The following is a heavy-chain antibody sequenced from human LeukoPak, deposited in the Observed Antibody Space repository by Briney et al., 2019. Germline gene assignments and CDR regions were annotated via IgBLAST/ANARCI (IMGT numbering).Heavy chain of an antibody. CDR2: ISAYNGNT. CDR3: ARSHYYDSSGSEADFDI. J-gene: IGHJ3*02. CDR1: GYTFTSYG. Sequence: GASVKVSCKASGYTFTSYGISWVRQAPGQGLEWMGWISAYNGNTNYAQKLQGRVTMTTDTSTSTAYMELRSLRSDDTAVYHCARSHYYDSSGSEADFDIWGQGTMVTVSS. D-gene: IGHD3-22*01. V-gene: IGHV1-18*01.